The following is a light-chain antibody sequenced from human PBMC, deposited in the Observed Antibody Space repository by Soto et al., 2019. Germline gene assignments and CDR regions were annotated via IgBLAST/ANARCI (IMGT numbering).Light chain of an antibody. CDR2: KAS. CDR1: QSISTW. J-gene: IGKJ4*01. V-gene: IGKV1-5*03. Sequence: DMQMTQSPSTLSASVGDRVTITCRASQSISTWLAWYQQKPGKAPKILIYKASSLESGVPSRFSGSGSGTEFTLTISSLQPDDFATYYCQQYNSYLLTFGGGTKVEIK. CDR3: QQYNSYLLT.